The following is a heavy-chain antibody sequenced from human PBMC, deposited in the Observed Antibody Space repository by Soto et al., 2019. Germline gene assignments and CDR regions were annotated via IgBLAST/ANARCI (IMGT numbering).Heavy chain of an antibody. CDR3: ASETTCSNLAV. CDR1: GASISGGGYF. J-gene: IGHJ6*02. V-gene: IGHV4-31*03. D-gene: IGHD1-7*01. CDR2: IFFSGPT. Sequence: QVQLQESGPGLVKPSQTLSLTCSVSGASISGGGYFWSWIRQRPGKGLEWIGNIFFSGPTHYNPYLNSRVSISVDTAMNQYFLKVISVIAACTAVYFCASETTCSNLAVWCLGTTVSVSS.